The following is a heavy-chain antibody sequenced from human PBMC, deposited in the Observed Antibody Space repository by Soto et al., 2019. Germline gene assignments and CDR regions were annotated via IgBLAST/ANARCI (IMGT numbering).Heavy chain of an antibody. V-gene: IGHV3-30*18. CDR1: GFTFSNYA. CDR2: ISYDGSNK. D-gene: IGHD1-26*01. CDR3: AKDISSYSGSYQYYFDY. J-gene: IGHJ4*02. Sequence: GGSLRLSCAASGFTFSNYAMHWVRQAPGKGLEWVAVISYDGSNKYYADSVKGRFTISRDNPKNTLYLQMNSLRAEDTAVYYCAKDISSYSGSYQYYFDYWGQGTLVTVSS.